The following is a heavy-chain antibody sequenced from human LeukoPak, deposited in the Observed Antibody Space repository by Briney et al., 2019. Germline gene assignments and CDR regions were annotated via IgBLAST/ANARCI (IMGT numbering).Heavy chain of an antibody. CDR3: ASRGYSYGPHFDY. CDR2: IIPIFGTA. Sequence: ASVKVSCKASGGTFSSYAISWVRQAPGQGLEWMGGIIPIFGTANYAQKFQGRVTITADESTSTAYMELSSLRSEDTAVYYCASRGYSYGPHFDYWGQGTLVTVSS. CDR1: GGTFSSYA. V-gene: IGHV1-69*13. D-gene: IGHD5-18*01. J-gene: IGHJ4*02.